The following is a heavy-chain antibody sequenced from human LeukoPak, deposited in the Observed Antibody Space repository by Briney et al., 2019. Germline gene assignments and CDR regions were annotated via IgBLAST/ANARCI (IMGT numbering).Heavy chain of an antibody. V-gene: IGHV3-30-3*01. Sequence: GGSLRLSCAASGFTFSSYAMHWVRQAPGKGLEWVAVISYDGSNKYYADSVKGRFTISRDNSKNTLYLQMNSLRAEDTAVYYCARELGYSCHGMDVWGQGTTVTVSS. J-gene: IGHJ6*02. CDR2: ISYDGSNK. D-gene: IGHD5-18*01. CDR3: ARELGYSCHGMDV. CDR1: GFTFSSYA.